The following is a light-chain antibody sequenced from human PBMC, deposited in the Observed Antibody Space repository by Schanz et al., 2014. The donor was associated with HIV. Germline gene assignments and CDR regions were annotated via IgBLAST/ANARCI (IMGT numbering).Light chain of an antibody. V-gene: IGLV1-40*01. CDR3: SSYTSSSAVV. J-gene: IGLJ2*01. CDR2: DNT. CDR1: SSNIGATYD. Sequence: QSVLTQPPSLSGAPGQRVTISCTGSSSNIGATYDVHWYQQLPGAAPKLLIYDNTKRPSGVPDRFSGSKSGTSASLAITGLQAEDEADYYCSSYTSSSAVVFGGGTKVTVL.